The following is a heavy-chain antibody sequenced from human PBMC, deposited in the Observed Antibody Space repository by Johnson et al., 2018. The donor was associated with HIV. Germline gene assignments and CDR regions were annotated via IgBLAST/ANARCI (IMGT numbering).Heavy chain of an antibody. Sequence: QVQLVESGGGVVQPGRSLRLSCAASGFTFSSYAMHWVRQAPGKGLEYVSAISSNGGSTYYADSVKGRFTISRDNSKNTLYLQMNSLRAEDTAVYYCARDGSQLADAFDIWGQGTMVTVSS. CDR2: ISSNGGST. V-gene: IGHV3-64*04. D-gene: IGHD6-6*01. CDR1: GFTFSSYA. CDR3: ARDGSQLADAFDI. J-gene: IGHJ3*02.